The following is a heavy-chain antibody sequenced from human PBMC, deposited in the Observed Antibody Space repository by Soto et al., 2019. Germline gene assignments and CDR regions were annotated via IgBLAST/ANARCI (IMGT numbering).Heavy chain of an antibody. D-gene: IGHD3-22*01. V-gene: IGHV3-23*01. J-gene: IGHJ4*02. CDR3: AKDPLTYYYDSSGYYWDY. CDR2: ISGSGGST. Sequence: GSLRLSCTASGFTFSNYAMSWVRQAPGKGLEWVSAISGSGGSTYYADSVKGRFTISRDNSKNTLYLQMNSLRAEDTAVYYCAKDPLTYYYDSSGYYWDYWGQGTLVTVSS. CDR1: GFTFSNYA.